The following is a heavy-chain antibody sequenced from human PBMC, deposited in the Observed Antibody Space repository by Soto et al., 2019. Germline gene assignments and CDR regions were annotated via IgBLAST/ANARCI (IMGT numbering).Heavy chain of an antibody. CDR2: INSDGSST. CDR1: GFTFSRYW. CDR3: ARDQGYVGFDN. J-gene: IGHJ4*02. Sequence: EVQLVESGGGLVQPGGSLRLSCAASGFTFSRYWMHWVRQAPGKGLVWVSRINSDGSSTNYADSVKGRFTISRDNAKNTVYLQMNSLRGEDTAVYYCARDQGYVGFDNWGQGTLLTVSS. V-gene: IGHV3-74*01. D-gene: IGHD5-12*01.